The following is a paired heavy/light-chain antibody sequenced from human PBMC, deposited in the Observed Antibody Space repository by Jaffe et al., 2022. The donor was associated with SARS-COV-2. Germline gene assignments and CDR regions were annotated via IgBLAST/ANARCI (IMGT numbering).Heavy chain of an antibody. CDR2: IRSKAYGGTT. Sequence: EVQLVESGGGLVQPGRSLRLSCTASGFTFGDYAMSWFRQAPGKGLEWVGFIRSKAYGGTTEYAASVKGRFTISRDDSKSIAYLQMNSLKTEDTAVYYCTRHLYYYDSSGYYPPSYYFDYWGQGTLVTVSS. CDR3: TRHLYYYDSSGYYPPSYYFDY. J-gene: IGHJ4*02. D-gene: IGHD3-22*01. CDR1: GFTFGDYA. V-gene: IGHV3-49*03.
Light chain of an antibody. Sequence: QSALTQPRSVSGSPGQSVTISCTGTSSDVGGYNYVSWYQQHPGKAPKLMIYDVSKRPSGVPDRFSGSKSGNTASLTISGLQAEDEADYYCCSYAGSYTFVVFGTGTKVTVL. CDR2: DVS. CDR1: SSDVGGYNY. V-gene: IGLV2-11*01. J-gene: IGLJ1*01. CDR3: CSYAGSYTFVV.